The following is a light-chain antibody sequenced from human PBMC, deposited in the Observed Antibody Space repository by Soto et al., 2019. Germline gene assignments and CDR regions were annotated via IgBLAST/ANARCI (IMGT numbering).Light chain of an antibody. CDR3: QQRQYWPPIT. J-gene: IGKJ5*01. CDR1: QSVSSN. CDR2: GAS. V-gene: IGKV3-15*01. Sequence: EIVVTQSPATLSVSPGERATLSFMASQSVSSNLACYQQKPGQAPRPLINGASTRATGIPARFSGSGSGTDFTLTISSLEPEDFAIYYCQQRQYWPPITFGQGTRLEI.